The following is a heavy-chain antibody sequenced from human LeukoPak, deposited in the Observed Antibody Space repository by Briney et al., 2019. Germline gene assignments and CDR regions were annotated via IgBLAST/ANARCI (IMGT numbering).Heavy chain of an antibody. Sequence: NPGGSLRLSCAASGFTFSSYSMNWVRQAPGKGLEWVSSISTSSAYIFYADSVKGRFTISRDNAKNSLYLQMNSLRAEDTAVYYCTRDGESSGWYPAYWGQGTLVTVSS. CDR1: GFTFSSYS. D-gene: IGHD6-19*01. J-gene: IGHJ4*02. CDR3: TRDGESSGWYPAY. CDR2: ISTSSAYI. V-gene: IGHV3-21*01.